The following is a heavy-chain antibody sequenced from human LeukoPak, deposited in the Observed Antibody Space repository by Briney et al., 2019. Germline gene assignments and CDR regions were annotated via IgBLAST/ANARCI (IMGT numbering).Heavy chain of an antibody. D-gene: IGHD4-17*01. J-gene: IGHJ4*02. CDR2: ISYDGSNK. CDR1: GFTFSSYA. Sequence: TGGSLRLSCAASGFTFSSYAMHWVRQAPGKGLEWVAVISYDGSNKYYADSVKGRFTISRDNAKNSLYLQMNSLRAEDTAVYCCARDRHGDYDFDYWGQGTLVTVSS. CDR3: ARDRHGDYDFDY. V-gene: IGHV3-30-3*01.